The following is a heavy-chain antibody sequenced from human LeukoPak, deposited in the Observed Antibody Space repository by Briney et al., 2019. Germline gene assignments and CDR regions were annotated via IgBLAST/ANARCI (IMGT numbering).Heavy chain of an antibody. Sequence: PSQTLSLTCTVSGGSISSGGYYWSWIRQHPGKGLEWIGYIYYSGSTYYNPSLKSRVTISVDTSKNQFSLKLSSVTAADTAVYYCARDRGPDYGDCADYYYYGMDVWGQGTTVTVSS. CDR1: GGSISSGGYY. CDR2: IYYSGST. D-gene: IGHD4-17*01. J-gene: IGHJ6*02. CDR3: ARDRGPDYGDCADYYYYGMDV. V-gene: IGHV4-31*03.